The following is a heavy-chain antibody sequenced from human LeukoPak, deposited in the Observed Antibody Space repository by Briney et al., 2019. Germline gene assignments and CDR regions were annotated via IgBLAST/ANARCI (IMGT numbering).Heavy chain of an antibody. CDR1: GYTFTSYG. CDR3: ARDPAFLITMIVVGDSYFDY. CDR2: ISAYNGNT. D-gene: IGHD3-22*01. V-gene: IGHV1-18*01. J-gene: IGHJ4*02. Sequence: ASVKVSCKASGYTFTSYGISWVRQAPGQGLEWMGWISAYNGNTNYAQKLQGRVTITTDTSTSTAYMELRSLRSDDTAVYYCARDPAFLITMIVVGDSYFDYWGQGTLVTVSS.